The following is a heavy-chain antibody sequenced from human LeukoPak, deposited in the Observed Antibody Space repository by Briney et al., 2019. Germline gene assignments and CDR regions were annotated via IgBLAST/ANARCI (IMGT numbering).Heavy chain of an antibody. V-gene: IGHV3-23*01. J-gene: IGHJ4*02. CDR3: TKSRSCDS. CDR2: NSDSSGRT. Sequence: GGSLSLSYAASGFTFSNYAMTWLHKAPGKGLELVTANSDSSGRTYYADSVNDRFTISNNSSNTTDYLQINSMTSEDTAVYYCTKSRSCDSWGQGTLVTVPS. CDR1: GFTFSNYA.